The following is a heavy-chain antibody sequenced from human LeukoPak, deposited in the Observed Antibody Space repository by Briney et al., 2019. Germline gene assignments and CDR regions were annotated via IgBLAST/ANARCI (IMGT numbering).Heavy chain of an antibody. J-gene: IGHJ5*01. D-gene: IGHD6-13*01. Sequence: PSETLSLTCTVSGGSISRYYWSWIRQPPGKGLEWIAYIYYSVTTHYNPSLKSRVTISVDTSKNQFSLKLTSVTAADTAVYFCARVVGDTSTWGPRWFDPWGQGTLVTVS. CDR1: GGSISRYY. CDR2: IYYSVTT. V-gene: IGHV4-59*01. CDR3: ARVVGDTSTWGPRWFDP.